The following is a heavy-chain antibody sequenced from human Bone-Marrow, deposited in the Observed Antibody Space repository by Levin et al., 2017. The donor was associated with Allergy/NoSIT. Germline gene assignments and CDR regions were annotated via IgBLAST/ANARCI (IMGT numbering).Heavy chain of an antibody. CDR3: ARGGRWDYGGNSVTDY. D-gene: IGHD4-23*01. J-gene: IGHJ4*02. CDR2: IYHSGST. CDR1: GGSISSSNW. V-gene: IGHV4-4*02. Sequence: SETLSLTCAVSGGSISSSNWWSWVRQPPGKGLEWIGEIYHSGSTNYNPSLKSRVTISVDKSKNQFSLKLSSVTAADTAVYYCARGGRWDYGGNSVTDYWGQGTLVTVSS.